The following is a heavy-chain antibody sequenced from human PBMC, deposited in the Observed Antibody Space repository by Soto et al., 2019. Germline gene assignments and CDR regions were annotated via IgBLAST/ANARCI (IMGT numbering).Heavy chain of an antibody. CDR2: IYPGDSDT. V-gene: IGHV5-51*01. J-gene: IGHJ6*02. CDR3: AINKDSSSYYYYGMDV. Sequence: GESLKISCKGSGYSFTSYWIGWERHMPGKGLEWMVIIYPGDSDTRYSPSFQGQSPISADKSIRTAYLQLSSLKTSDTTTYYCAINKDSSSYYYYGMDVWGQGTTVTVAS. D-gene: IGHD6-19*01. CDR1: GYSFTSYW.